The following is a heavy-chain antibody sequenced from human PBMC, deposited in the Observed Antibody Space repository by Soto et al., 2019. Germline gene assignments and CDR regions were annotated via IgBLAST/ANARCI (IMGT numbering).Heavy chain of an antibody. Sequence: GGSLXLSCAASGFXFSSYGMHWVRQAPGKGLEWVAVIWYDGSNKYYADSVKGRFTISRDNYYCARDDGFANYDISRSEYYYYGMDVWGQGTTVTVSS. D-gene: IGHD3-9*01. CDR3: GMDV. V-gene: IGHV3-33*01. CDR2: IWYDGSNK. CDR1: GFXFSSYG. J-gene: IGHJ6*02.